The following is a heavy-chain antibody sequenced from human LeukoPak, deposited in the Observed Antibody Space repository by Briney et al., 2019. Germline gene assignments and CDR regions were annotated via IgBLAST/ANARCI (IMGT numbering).Heavy chain of an antibody. Sequence: RASVKVSCKASGYTFTGYYMHWVRQAPGQGLEWMGWINPNSGGTNYAQKFQGRVTMTRDTSISTAYMELSRLRSDDTAVYYCASITMVRYYYGMDVWGQGTTVTVSS. D-gene: IGHD3-10*01. CDR2: INPNSGGT. J-gene: IGHJ6*02. V-gene: IGHV1-2*02. CDR3: ASITMVRYYYGMDV. CDR1: GYTFTGYY.